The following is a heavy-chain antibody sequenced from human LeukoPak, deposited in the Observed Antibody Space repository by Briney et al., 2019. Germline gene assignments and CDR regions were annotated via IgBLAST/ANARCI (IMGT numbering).Heavy chain of an antibody. V-gene: IGHV4-34*01. CDR1: GESFSSYY. CDR3: ARVDGDGYNIPDY. CDR2: INHSGNT. Sequence: SDTLSLTCAVYGESFSSYYWSWIRQPPGKGLEWIGEINHSGNTNYNPSLKSRVTISVDTSKNQFSLRLSSVTAADTAVYYCARVDGDGYNIPDYWGQGTLVTVSS. J-gene: IGHJ4*02. D-gene: IGHD5-24*01.